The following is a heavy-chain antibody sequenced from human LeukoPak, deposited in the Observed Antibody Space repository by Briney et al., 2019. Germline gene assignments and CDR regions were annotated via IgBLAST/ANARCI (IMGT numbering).Heavy chain of an antibody. CDR3: ARIIYYGSGSYSHHFDY. CDR2: IDWDDDK. CDR1: GFSLSTSGMC. D-gene: IGHD3-10*01. V-gene: IGHV2-70*01. Sequence: DSGPTLVNPTQTLTLTCTFSGFSLSTSGMCVSWIRQPPGKALEWLALIDWDDDKYYTTSLKTRLTISKDTSKNQVVLTMTNMDPVDTATYYCARIIYYGSGSYSHHFDYWGQGTLVTVSS. J-gene: IGHJ4*02.